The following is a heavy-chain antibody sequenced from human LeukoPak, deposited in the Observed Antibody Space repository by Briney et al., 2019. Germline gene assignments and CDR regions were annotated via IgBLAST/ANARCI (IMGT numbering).Heavy chain of an antibody. Sequence: YPGGYLRLSCAASGFTFSSNSMNWVRQAPGKGLEWVSSIDSSGSYIYYADSLKGRFTISRDNAKNSLYLQVNSLRAEETAVYYCARASSRAFDYWGQGTLVTVSS. CDR2: IDSSGSYI. CDR1: GFTFSSNS. V-gene: IGHV3-21*06. J-gene: IGHJ4*02. CDR3: ARASSRAFDY.